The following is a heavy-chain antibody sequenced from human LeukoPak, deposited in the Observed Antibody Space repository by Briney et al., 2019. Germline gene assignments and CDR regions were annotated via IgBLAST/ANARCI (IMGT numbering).Heavy chain of an antibody. Sequence: GGSLRLSCAGSGFSFSSYWMSWVRQAPGKGLEWVANIKPDGSEKHYGDSAKGRFTISRDNAKNSLYLQMNSLRTEDTAVYYCAKDAEKDWGQGTLVTVSS. CDR2: IKPDGSEK. J-gene: IGHJ4*02. V-gene: IGHV3-7*01. CDR1: GFSFSSYW. CDR3: AKDAEKD.